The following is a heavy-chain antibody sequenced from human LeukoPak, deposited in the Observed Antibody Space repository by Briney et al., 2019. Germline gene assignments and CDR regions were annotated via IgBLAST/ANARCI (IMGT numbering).Heavy chain of an antibody. CDR2: IKQDGSDK. CDR3: VWEGRTLGY. Sequence: GGSLRLSCAASGFTFSSYWMTWVRQAPGKGPECVANIKQDGSDKNYVDSVKGRFTISRDNAKNSLYLQMNSLRTEDTAVYYCVWEGRTLGYWGQGTLVTVSS. V-gene: IGHV3-7*01. D-gene: IGHD1-26*01. CDR1: GFTFSSYW. J-gene: IGHJ4*02.